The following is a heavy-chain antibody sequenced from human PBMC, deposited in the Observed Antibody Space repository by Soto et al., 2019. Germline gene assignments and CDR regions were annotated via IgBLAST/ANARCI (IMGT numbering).Heavy chain of an antibody. CDR3: ARDHVGSVLPFDY. V-gene: IGHV3-7*01. J-gene: IGHJ4*02. D-gene: IGHD3-10*01. CDR1: GFTFSSYW. Sequence: GGSLRLSCAASGFTFSSYWMSWVRQAPGKGLEWVANIKQDGSEKYYVDSVKGRFTISRDNAKNSLYLQMNSLRAEDTAVYYCARDHVGSVLPFDYWGQGTLVTVSS. CDR2: IKQDGSEK.